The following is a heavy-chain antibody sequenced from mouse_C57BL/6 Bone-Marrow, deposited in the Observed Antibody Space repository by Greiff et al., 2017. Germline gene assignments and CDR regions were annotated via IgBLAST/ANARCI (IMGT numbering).Heavy chain of an antibody. Sequence: EVQGVESGPELVKPGDSVKISCKASGYSFTGYFMNWVMQSHGKSLEWIGRINPYNGDTFYNQKFKGKATLTVDKSSSTAHMELRSLTSEDSAVXYCARMSTGDAMDYWGQGTSVTVSS. V-gene: IGHV1-20*01. CDR2: INPYNGDT. CDR3: ARMSTGDAMDY. CDR1: GYSFTGYF. D-gene: IGHD1-1*01. J-gene: IGHJ4*01.